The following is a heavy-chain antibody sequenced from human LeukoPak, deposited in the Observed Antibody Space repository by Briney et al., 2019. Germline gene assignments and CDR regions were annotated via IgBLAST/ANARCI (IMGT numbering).Heavy chain of an antibody. CDR3: ARAPGRYDFWSRLSFGY. V-gene: IGHV3-7*01. D-gene: IGHD3-3*01. Sequence: GGSLRLSCEASGFTFSHFWMSWVRQAPGKGLEWVANIKQDGSEKYYVDSVKGRFTISRDNAKNSLYLQMNSLRAEDTAVYYCARAPGRYDFWSRLSFGYWGQGTLVTVSS. CDR1: GFTFSHFW. J-gene: IGHJ4*02. CDR2: IKQDGSEK.